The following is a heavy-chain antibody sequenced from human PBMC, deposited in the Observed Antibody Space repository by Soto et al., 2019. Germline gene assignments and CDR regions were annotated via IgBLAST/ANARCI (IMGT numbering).Heavy chain of an antibody. CDR1: GFTFSSYG. D-gene: IGHD3-10*01. CDR2: ISYDGSNK. V-gene: IGHV3-30*03. Sequence: GGSLRLSCAASGFTFSSYGMHWVRQAPGKGLEWVAVISYDGSNKYYADSVKGRFTISRDNSKNTLYLQMNSLRAEDTAVYYCAILWFGEFEQLDDWGQGTLVTVSS. J-gene: IGHJ4*02. CDR3: AILWFGEFEQLDD.